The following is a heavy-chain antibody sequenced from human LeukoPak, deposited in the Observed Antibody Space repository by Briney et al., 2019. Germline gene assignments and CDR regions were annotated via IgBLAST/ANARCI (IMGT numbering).Heavy chain of an antibody. Sequence: GASVKVSCKASGYSFTSYGISWVRQAPGQGLEWMGWISAHNGATNYAQNLQGRVTMTTDTSTNTAYMEVRSLRSDDTAVYYCARDLRIYQSIAARPNWFDPWGQGTLVTVSS. CDR3: ARDLRIYQSIAARPNWFDP. D-gene: IGHD6-6*01. J-gene: IGHJ5*02. CDR1: GYSFTSYG. CDR2: ISAHNGAT. V-gene: IGHV1-18*01.